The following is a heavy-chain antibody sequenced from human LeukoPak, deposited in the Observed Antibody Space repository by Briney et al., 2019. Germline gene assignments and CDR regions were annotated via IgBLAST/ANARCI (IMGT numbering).Heavy chain of an antibody. D-gene: IGHD6-6*01. CDR1: GGYISSYY. V-gene: IGHV4-59*08. CDR2: MDYRGSA. Sequence: KPSETLSLTCSVSGGYISSYYWSWIRQPPGKGLEWNGYMDYRGSANYNPSLKSRVTISVDTSKNQFSLNLSSVTAADTAVYYCARRGAARRYDGLDVWGQGTTVIVSS. CDR3: ARRGAARRYDGLDV. J-gene: IGHJ6*02.